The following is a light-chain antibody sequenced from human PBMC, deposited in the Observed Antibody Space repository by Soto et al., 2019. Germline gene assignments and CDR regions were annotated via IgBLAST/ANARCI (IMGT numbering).Light chain of an antibody. CDR3: GTWDSSLSIFV. J-gene: IGLJ1*01. Sequence: QSVLTQPPSVSAAPGQMVTMSCSGGSSNIGAHYVSWHQQVPGTAPKLLIYENDKRPSGIPDRFSGSKSGTSATLGITGLQTGYEADYYCGTWDSSLSIFVFGTGTKLTVL. V-gene: IGLV1-51*02. CDR1: SSNIGAHY. CDR2: END.